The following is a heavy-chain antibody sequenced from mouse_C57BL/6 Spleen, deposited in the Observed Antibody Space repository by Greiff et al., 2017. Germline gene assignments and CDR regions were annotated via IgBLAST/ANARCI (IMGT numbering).Heavy chain of an antibody. CDR1: GFTFSDYG. J-gene: IGHJ2*01. CDR2: ISSGSSTL. D-gene: IGHD1-1*01. V-gene: IGHV5-17*01. Sequence: EVKLQESGGGLVKPGGSLKLSCAASGFTFSDYGMHWVRQAPEQGLEWVAYISSGSSTLYYADTVKGRFTISRAHANNTLFLQMTSLRSEDTAMYYCARPDETVYFDYWGQGTTLTVAS. CDR3: ARPDETVYFDY.